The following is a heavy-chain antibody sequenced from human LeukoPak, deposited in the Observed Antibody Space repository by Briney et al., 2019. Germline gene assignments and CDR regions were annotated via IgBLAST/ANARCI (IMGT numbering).Heavy chain of an antibody. CDR1: GFTVSSNY. Sequence: GGSLRLSCAASGFTVSSNYMSWVRQAPGKGLEWVSVVNSGGRTYYADSVKGRFTISRDNSKNTLYLQMNSLRAEDTAVYYCAKKTSSGWYFDYWGQGTLVTVSS. D-gene: IGHD6-19*01. J-gene: IGHJ4*02. V-gene: IGHV3-53*01. CDR3: AKKTSSGWYFDY. CDR2: VNSGGRT.